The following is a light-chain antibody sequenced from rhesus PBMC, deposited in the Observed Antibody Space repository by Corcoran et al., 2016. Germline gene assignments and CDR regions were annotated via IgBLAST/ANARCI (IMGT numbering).Light chain of an antibody. V-gene: IGKV3-35*01. Sequence: EIVMTQSPATLSLSPGERATLSCRASQSVSNKLAWYQQKPGQVPRRRIYYASNRATGIPDRFSGSGSGTDFTLTISSLEPEDVGVYYCQQYNNWNSFGQGTKVEIK. CDR3: QQYNNWNS. CDR1: QSVSNK. J-gene: IGKJ2*01. CDR2: YAS.